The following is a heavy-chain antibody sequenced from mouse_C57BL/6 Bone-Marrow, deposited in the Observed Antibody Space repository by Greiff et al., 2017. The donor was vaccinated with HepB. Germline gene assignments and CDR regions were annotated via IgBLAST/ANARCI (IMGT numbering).Heavy chain of an antibody. CDR1: GFTFSDYG. CDR3: ARGDQAAQAYCYAMDY. J-gene: IGHJ4*01. V-gene: IGHV5-17*01. CDR2: ISSGSSTI. Sequence: EVKLVESGGGLVKPGGSLKLSCAASGFTFSDYGMHWVRQAPEKGLEWVAYISSGSSTIYYAETVKGRFTISRDNAKNTLFLQMTSLRSEDAAMYYCARGDQAAQAYCYAMDYWGQGTSVTVSS. D-gene: IGHD3-2*02.